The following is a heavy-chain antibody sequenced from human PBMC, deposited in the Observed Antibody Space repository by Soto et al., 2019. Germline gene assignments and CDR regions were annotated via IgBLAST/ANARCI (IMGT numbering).Heavy chain of an antibody. CDR2: ISSSGDYI. CDR3: ARAPRGEVVPASMVWFDP. Sequence: GGSLRLSCAASGFTFSSYTMNWVRQAPGKGLEWVSSISSSGDYIYYADSMKGRFTVSRANAKNSLYLQMNSLRAEDTAVYYCARAPRGEVVPASMVWFDPWSQGTLVTVSS. J-gene: IGHJ5*02. CDR1: GFTFSSYT. V-gene: IGHV3-21*01. D-gene: IGHD2-2*01.